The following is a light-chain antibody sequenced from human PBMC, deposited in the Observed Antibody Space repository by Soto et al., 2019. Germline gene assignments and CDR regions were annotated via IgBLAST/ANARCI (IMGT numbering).Light chain of an antibody. J-gene: IGKJ4*01. V-gene: IGKV1-5*03. CDR1: QRISRW. CDR2: QAS. CDR3: QQYESYPLT. Sequence: DIQMTQSPSTLSASVGDRVTITCRASQRISRWLGWYHQKPGRAPKLLIYQASTLESGVPSRFSGSGSGTEFTLTISSLQADDSATYYCQQYESYPLTFGGGTKVEIE.